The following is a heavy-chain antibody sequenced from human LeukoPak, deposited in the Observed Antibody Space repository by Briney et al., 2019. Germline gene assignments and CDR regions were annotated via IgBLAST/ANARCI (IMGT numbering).Heavy chain of an antibody. J-gene: IGHJ4*02. CDR1: GFTFSSHA. CDR2: ISGSGGST. D-gene: IGHD3-3*01. V-gene: IGHV3-23*01. CDR3: AANSPTYYDFWSGYYNFDY. Sequence: GGSLRLSCAASGFTFSSHAMSWVRQAPGKGLDWVSAISGSGGSTYYADSVKGRFTISRDNSKNTLYLQMNSLRAEDTAVYYCAANSPTYYDFWSGYYNFDYWGQGTLVTVSS.